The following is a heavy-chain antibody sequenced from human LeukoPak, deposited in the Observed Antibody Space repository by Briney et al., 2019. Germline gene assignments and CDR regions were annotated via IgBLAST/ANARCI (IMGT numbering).Heavy chain of an antibody. V-gene: IGHV1-3*01. CDR1: GYTFTSYG. D-gene: IGHD6-13*01. CDR3: AREGRYSSSWAYYYYYGMDV. J-gene: IGHJ6*02. Sequence: ASVKVSCKASGYTFTSYGISWVRQAPGQRLEWMGWINAGNGNTKYSQKFQGRVTITRDTSASTAYMELSSLRSEDTAVYYCAREGRYSSSWAYYYYYGMDVWGQGTTVTVSS. CDR2: INAGNGNT.